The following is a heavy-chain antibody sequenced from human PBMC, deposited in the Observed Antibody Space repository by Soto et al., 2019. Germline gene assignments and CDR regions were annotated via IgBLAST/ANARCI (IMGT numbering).Heavy chain of an antibody. CDR2: ISSSGSTI. V-gene: IGHV3-11*01. CDR3: ASVPSSYGSGSYYNGYYYYYMDV. CDR1: GFTFSDYY. Sequence: QVQLVESGGGLVKPGGSLRLSCAASGFTFSDYYMSWIRQAPGKGLEWVSYISSSGSTIYYADSVKGRFTISRDNAKYSLYLQMNSLRAEDTTVYYCASVPSSYGSGSYYNGYYYYYMDVWGRGTTVTVSS. D-gene: IGHD3-10*01. J-gene: IGHJ6*03.